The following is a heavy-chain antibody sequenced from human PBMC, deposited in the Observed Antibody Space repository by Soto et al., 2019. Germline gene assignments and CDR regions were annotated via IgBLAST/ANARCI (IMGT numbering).Heavy chain of an antibody. V-gene: IGHV4-34*01. CDR3: ARGLPSRAQIAY. CDR2: INHSGST. CDR1: GGSFSGYY. Sequence: SETLSLTCAVYGGSFSGYYWSWIRQPPGKGLEWIGEINHSGSTNYNPSLKSRVTISVDTSKNQFSLKLSSVTAADTAVYYCARGLPSRAQIAYWGQGTLVTVSS. D-gene: IGHD2-2*01. J-gene: IGHJ4*02.